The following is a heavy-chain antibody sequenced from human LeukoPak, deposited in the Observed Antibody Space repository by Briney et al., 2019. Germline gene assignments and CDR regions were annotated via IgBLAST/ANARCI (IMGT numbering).Heavy chain of an antibody. CDR3: VRGGVEPY. CDR1: GFTFSTYW. J-gene: IGHJ4*02. D-gene: IGHD1-1*01. V-gene: IGHV3-74*01. Sequence: GGSLRLSCAASGFTFSTYWMYWVRHAPEQGLVWAARITADGSKNYADSVKDRFTISRDNAKNTLYLQMNSLRVEDTAMYYCVRGGVEPYWGQGTLVTVSS. CDR2: ITADGSKN.